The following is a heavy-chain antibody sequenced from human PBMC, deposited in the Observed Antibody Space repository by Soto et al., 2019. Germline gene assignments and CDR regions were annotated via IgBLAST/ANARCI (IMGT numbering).Heavy chain of an antibody. J-gene: IGHJ4*02. CDR3: ARDGGRHSGGIDY. D-gene: IGHD1-26*01. Sequence: QVQLVQSGAEVTKHGSSVKVSCKASGGTFSSYSITWVRQAPGQGLEWMGEIIPIFGTANYAQKFQGRVTITADESTSTAYMELSSLRSEDTAVYYCARDGGRHSGGIDYWGQGTLVTGSS. V-gene: IGHV1-69*01. CDR1: GGTFSSYS. CDR2: IIPIFGTA.